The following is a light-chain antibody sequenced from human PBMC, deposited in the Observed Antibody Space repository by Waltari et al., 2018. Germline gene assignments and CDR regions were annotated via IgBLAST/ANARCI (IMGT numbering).Light chain of an antibody. V-gene: IGKV1-12*01. CDR3: QQSDSFPLT. CDR1: QGIGSW. J-gene: IGKJ4*01. Sequence: DIQMTQSPSSVSASVGDRVTITCRASQGIGSWLAWYQQKPGKAPKLLMHTASSLESGVPSRFSGIESGTEVTLTISNLQPEDFAIYYCQQSDSFPLTFGGGTKVE. CDR2: TAS.